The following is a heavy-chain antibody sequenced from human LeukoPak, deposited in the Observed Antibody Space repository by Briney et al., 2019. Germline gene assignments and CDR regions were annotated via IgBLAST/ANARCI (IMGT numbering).Heavy chain of an antibody. V-gene: IGHV3-21*01. J-gene: IGHJ4*02. CDR2: ISASGSYI. Sequence: GGSPRLSCAASGFIFDTYRMNWVRQAPGKGLEWVSSISASGSYIYYADSLKGRFTMSRDNTKNSLYLQMNSLRAEDTAVYYCARDSSGTTASDYWGQGTLVTVSS. D-gene: IGHD1-1*01. CDR1: GFIFDTYR. CDR3: ARDSSGTTASDY.